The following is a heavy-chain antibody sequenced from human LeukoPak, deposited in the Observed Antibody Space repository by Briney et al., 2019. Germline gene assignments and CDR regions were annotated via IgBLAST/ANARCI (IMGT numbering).Heavy chain of an antibody. CDR3: ARRSPDYGDYVFDY. D-gene: IGHD4-17*01. Sequence: SSETLSLTCTVSGGSISSYYWSWIRQPPGKGLEWIGYIYYSGSTNYNPSLKSRVTISVDTSKNQFSLKLSSVTAADTAVYYCARRSPDYGDYVFDYWGQGTLVTVSS. V-gene: IGHV4-59*01. J-gene: IGHJ4*02. CDR1: GGSISSYY. CDR2: IYYSGST.